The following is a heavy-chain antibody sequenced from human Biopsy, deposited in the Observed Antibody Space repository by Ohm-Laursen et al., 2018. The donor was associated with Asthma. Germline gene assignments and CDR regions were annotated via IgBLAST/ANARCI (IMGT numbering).Heavy chain of an antibody. Sequence: SLRLSCAAAGFTVSRDYMFWVRQAPGKGLEWVSVIYSGGTSHTADSVRGRFTISRVYSKNTLYLQMHSLRAEDTAVYYCARGDSSGWSQYYFDYWGQGTLVTVSS. D-gene: IGHD6-19*01. CDR1: GFTVSRDY. CDR2: IYSGGTS. CDR3: ARGDSSGWSQYYFDY. V-gene: IGHV3-53*01. J-gene: IGHJ4*02.